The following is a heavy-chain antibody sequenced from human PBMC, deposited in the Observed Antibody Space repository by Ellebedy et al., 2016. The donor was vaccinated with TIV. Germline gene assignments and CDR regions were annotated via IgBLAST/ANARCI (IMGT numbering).Heavy chain of an antibody. V-gene: IGHV1-46*01. D-gene: IGHD3-16*01. CDR1: GYTFTSYG. J-gene: IGHJ6*02. Sequence: AASVKVSCKASGYTFTSYGINWVRQAPGQGLEWMGIINPSGGSTSYAQKFQGRVTMTRDTSTSTVYMELSSLRSEDTAVYYCASPRTHGRGRVYYYGMDVWGQGTTVTVSS. CDR2: INPSGGST. CDR3: ASPRTHGRGRVYYYGMDV.